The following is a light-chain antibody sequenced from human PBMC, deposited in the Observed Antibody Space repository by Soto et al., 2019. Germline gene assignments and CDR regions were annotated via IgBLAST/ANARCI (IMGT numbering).Light chain of an antibody. V-gene: IGKV1-5*03. CDR1: QTISSW. CDR2: KAS. CDR3: QHYNSYSEA. J-gene: IGKJ1*01. Sequence: DIQMTQSPSTLSGSVGDRVTITCRASQTISSWLAWYQQKPGKAPKLLIYKASTLKSGDPSRFSGSGSGTEFTLTISSLQPDDVATYYCQHYNSYSEAFGQGTKV.